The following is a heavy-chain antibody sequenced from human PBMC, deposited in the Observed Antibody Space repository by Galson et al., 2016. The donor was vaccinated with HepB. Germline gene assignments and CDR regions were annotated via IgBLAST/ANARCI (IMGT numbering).Heavy chain of an antibody. CDR1: GFTFNNYA. D-gene: IGHD2-2*01. CDR3: TKDQLIVIVPAAGNWFDH. Sequence: SLRLSCAAAGFTFNNYAMHWVRQAPGKGLEWVSGIGGSGGGTYYADSVKGRFTNSRDNSKNTLYLQLNSLRAEDTAIYYCTKDQLIVIVPAAGNWFDHWGQGTLVTVS. J-gene: IGHJ5*02. CDR2: IGGSGGGT. V-gene: IGHV3-23*01.